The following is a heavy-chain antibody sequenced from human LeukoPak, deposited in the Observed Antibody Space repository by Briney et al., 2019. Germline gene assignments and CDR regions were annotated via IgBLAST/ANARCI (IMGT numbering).Heavy chain of an antibody. CDR2: IMPIFGTT. V-gene: IGHV1-69*05. J-gene: IGHJ5*02. CDR1: GGTFSTYA. D-gene: IGHD2-2*01. CDR3: AASPYCSSTSCYYTWFDP. Sequence: SVSVSCKTSGGTFSTYAVSWVRQAPGQGLEWTGGIMPIFGTTNYAQKFQGRVTITTDESTTTAYMELNSLRSEDTAVYYCAASPYCSSTSCYYTWFDPWGQGTLVTVSS.